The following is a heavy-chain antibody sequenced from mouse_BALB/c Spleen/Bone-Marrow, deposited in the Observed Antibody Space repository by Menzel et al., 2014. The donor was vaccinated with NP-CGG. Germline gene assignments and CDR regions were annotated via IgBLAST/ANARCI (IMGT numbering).Heavy chain of an antibody. V-gene: IGHV14-3*02. D-gene: IGHD2-4*01. CDR3: ARDDYDDYYAMDY. Sequence: EVQLQQSGAELVKPGASVKLSCTASGFNIKDTYMHWVKQRPEQGLEWIGRIDPANGNTKYDPKFQDKGTITTDTSSNTAYLQLSSLTSEDTAVYYCARDDYDDYYAMDYWGQGTSVTVSS. CDR1: GFNIKDTY. CDR2: IDPANGNT. J-gene: IGHJ4*01.